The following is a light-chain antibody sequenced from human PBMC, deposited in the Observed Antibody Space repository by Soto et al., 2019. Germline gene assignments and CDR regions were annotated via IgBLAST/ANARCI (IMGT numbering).Light chain of an antibody. CDR3: SSYAGSNNWN. J-gene: IGLJ1*01. Sequence: QSALTQPPSASGSPGQSVTISCTGTSSDVGGYNYVSWYQQHPGKAPKLMIYEVSKRPSGVPDRFSGSKSGNTASLTVSGLQAEDEADYYCSSYAGSNNWNFGTGTTVTVL. CDR1: SSDVGGYNY. CDR2: EVS. V-gene: IGLV2-8*01.